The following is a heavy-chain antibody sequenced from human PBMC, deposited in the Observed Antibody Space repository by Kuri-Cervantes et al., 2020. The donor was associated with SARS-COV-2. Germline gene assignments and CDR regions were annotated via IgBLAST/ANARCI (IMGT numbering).Heavy chain of an antibody. Sequence: GSLRLSCAVSGGSISSGGYSWGWIRQPPGKGLEWIGSIYYSGSTYYNPSLKSRVTISVDTSKNQFSLKPSSVTAADTAVYYCATQSRGNYWGQGTLVTVSS. V-gene: IGHV4-39*01. CDR2: IYYSGST. D-gene: IGHD3-16*01. CDR1: GGSISSGGYS. J-gene: IGHJ4*02. CDR3: ATQSRGNY.